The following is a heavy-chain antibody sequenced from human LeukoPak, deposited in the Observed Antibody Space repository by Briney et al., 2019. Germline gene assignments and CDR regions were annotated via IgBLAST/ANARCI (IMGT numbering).Heavy chain of an antibody. CDR1: GGSFSGYY. Sequence: PSETLSLTCAVYGGSFSGYYWTCIRQSPGKGLEWIGEINHSGSTNYNPSLKGRVTISVDTSKNQFSLKLTSVTAADTAVYYCARGRVTYHCGSGTRGNGMDVWGKGTTVTVSS. J-gene: IGHJ6*04. V-gene: IGHV4-34*01. D-gene: IGHD3-10*01. CDR3: ARGRVTYHCGSGTRGNGMDV. CDR2: INHSGST.